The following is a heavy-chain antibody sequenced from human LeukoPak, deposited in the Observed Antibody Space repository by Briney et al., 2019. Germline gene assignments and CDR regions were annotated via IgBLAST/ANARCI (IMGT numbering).Heavy chain of an antibody. J-gene: IGHJ3*02. V-gene: IGHV4-59*01. CDR3: ARVFDAFDI. CDR2: IYYSGST. Sequence: SETLSLTCTVSGGSISSYYWSWIRQPPGKGLQWIGYIYYSGSTNYSPSLKSRVTISVDTSKNHFSLKLSFVTAADTAVYYCARVFDAFDIWGQGTMVTVSS. CDR1: GGSISSYY.